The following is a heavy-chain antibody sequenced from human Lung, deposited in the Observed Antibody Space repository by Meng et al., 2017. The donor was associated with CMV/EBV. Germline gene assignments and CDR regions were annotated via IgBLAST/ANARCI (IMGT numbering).Heavy chain of an antibody. CDR1: GFTFSSYS. Sequence: GESXKISXAASGFTFSSYSMNWVRQAPGKGLEWVSSISSSSSYIYYADSVKGRFTISRDNAKNSLYLQMNSLRAEDTAVYYCARAGYSSGWYELYFDYWGQGTLVTVSS. CDR2: ISSSSSYI. V-gene: IGHV3-21*01. CDR3: ARAGYSSGWYELYFDY. D-gene: IGHD6-19*01. J-gene: IGHJ4*02.